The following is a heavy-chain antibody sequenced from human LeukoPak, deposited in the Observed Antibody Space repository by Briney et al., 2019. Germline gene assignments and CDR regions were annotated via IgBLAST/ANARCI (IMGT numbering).Heavy chain of an antibody. V-gene: IGHV4-38-2*01. D-gene: IGHD4-11*01. J-gene: IGHJ4*02. CDR2: IYHSGST. CDR3: ASPSPDYRNYAGVGAFDY. Sequence: SETLSLTCAVSGYSISSGYYWGWIRQPPGKGLEWIGSIYHSGSTYYNPSLKSRATISVDTSKSQFSLKLSSVSAADTAVYSCASPSPDYRNYAGVGAFDYWGQGPLVTVSS. CDR1: GYSISSGYY.